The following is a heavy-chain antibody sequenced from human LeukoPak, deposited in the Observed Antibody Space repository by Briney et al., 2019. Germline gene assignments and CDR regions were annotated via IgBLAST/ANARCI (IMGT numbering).Heavy chain of an antibody. Sequence: GGSLRLSCAASGFTFSSYSMNWVRQAPGKGLEWVSYISSGGDTIHYADSVKGRFTISRDNAKNSLYLQMNSLRAEDTAVYYCAKVHVYYSSTSCYDYWGQGTLVTVSS. CDR3: AKVHVYYSSTSCYDY. CDR1: GFTFSSYS. J-gene: IGHJ4*02. V-gene: IGHV3-48*04. D-gene: IGHD2-2*01. CDR2: ISSGGDTI.